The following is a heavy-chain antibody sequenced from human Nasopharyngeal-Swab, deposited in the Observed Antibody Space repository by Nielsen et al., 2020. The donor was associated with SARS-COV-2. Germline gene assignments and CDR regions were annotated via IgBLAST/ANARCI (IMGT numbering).Heavy chain of an antibody. CDR2: IYSGGSTT. D-gene: IGHD2-15*01. CDR1: EFSFNSYA. Sequence: RVFLRLSRAASEFSFNSYAMSWIRQAPGRGLEWVSLIYSGGSTTFYADSVKGRFTISRDNSRNTLYLQMNSLRAEDTAIYYCAKDIGYCGDSRDCVDPWGQGTLVPVSS. V-gene: IGHV3-23*03. CDR3: AKDIGYCGDSRDCVDP. J-gene: IGHJ5*02.